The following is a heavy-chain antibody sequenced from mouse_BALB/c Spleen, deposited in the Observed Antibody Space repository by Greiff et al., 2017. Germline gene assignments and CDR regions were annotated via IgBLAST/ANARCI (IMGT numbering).Heavy chain of an antibody. Sequence: EVKLVESGGDLVKPGGSLKLSCAASGFTFSSYGMSWVRQTPDKRLEWVATISSGGSYTYYPDSVKGRFTISRDNAKNTLYLQMSSLKSEDTAMYYCAREGTTVEPFAYWGQGTLVTVSA. CDR2: ISSGGSYT. J-gene: IGHJ3*01. V-gene: IGHV5-6*01. CDR1: GFTFSSYG. CDR3: AREGTTVEPFAY. D-gene: IGHD1-1*01.